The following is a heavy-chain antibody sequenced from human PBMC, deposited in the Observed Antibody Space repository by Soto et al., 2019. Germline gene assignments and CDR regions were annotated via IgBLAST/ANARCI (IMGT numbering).Heavy chain of an antibody. D-gene: IGHD1-26*01. Sequence: GGSLRLSSAAAGFTFSSYGMHWVRQAPGKGLEWVAVIWYDGSNKYYPNSVKARFTIPRANSKNTLYLPMNGMRAEDTAVYYCARDIREWEPLHYAFDIWRQGTMVTVSS. V-gene: IGHV3-33*01. CDR2: IWYDGSNK. CDR1: GFTFSSYG. J-gene: IGHJ3*02. CDR3: ARDIREWEPLHYAFDI.